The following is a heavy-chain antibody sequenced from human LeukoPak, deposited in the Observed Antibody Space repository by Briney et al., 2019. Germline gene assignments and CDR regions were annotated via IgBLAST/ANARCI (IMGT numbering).Heavy chain of an antibody. CDR3: AKDGDGSGVGYMDV. D-gene: IGHD3-10*01. CDR2: ISWDGGST. Sequence: GGSLRLSCAASGFTFDDYAMHWVRHAPGKGLEWVSLISWDGGSTYYADSVKGRFTISRDNSKNSLYLQMNSLRAEDTALYYCAKDGDGSGVGYMDVWGKGTTVTVSS. CDR1: GFTFDDYA. J-gene: IGHJ6*03. V-gene: IGHV3-43D*03.